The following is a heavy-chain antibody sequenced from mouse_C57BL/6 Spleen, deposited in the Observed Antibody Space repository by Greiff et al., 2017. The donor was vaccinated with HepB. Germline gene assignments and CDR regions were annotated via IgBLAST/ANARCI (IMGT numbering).Heavy chain of an antibody. CDR3: TREHYDYASWFAY. Sequence: VQLQQSGAELVRPGASVTLSCKASGYTFTDYEMHWVKQTPVHGLEWIGAIDPETGGTAYNQKFKGKAILTADKSSSTAYMEIRSLTSEDSAVYYCTREHYDYASWFAYWGQGTMVTVSA. D-gene: IGHD2-4*01. CDR1: GYTFTDYE. CDR2: IDPETGGT. J-gene: IGHJ3*01. V-gene: IGHV1-15*01.